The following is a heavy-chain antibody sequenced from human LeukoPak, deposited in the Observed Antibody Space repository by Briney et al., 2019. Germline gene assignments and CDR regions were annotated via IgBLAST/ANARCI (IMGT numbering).Heavy chain of an antibody. Sequence: PSETLSLTCTVSGYSISSGYYWSWIRQPPGKGLEWIGEINHSGSTNYNPSLKSRVTISVDTSKNQFSLKLSSVTAADTAVYYCAGYKWELPRVDYWGQGTLVTVSS. CDR1: GYSISSGYY. V-gene: IGHV4-38-2*02. CDR3: AGYKWELPRVDY. CDR2: INHSGST. J-gene: IGHJ4*02. D-gene: IGHD1-26*01.